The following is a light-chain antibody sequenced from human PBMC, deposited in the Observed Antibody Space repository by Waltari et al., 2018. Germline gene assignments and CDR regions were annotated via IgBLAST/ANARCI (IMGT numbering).Light chain of an antibody. CDR3: QQTYITPIS. Sequence: DIQMTQSPSSLSASVGDRVTITCRASQYIGDFLHWYQHRPGRAPKPLIFTASNLQIGVPSRLSGSGSGTDFTLTITSLQPEDFATYYCQQTYITPISFGGGTKVQIK. J-gene: IGKJ4*01. CDR2: TAS. V-gene: IGKV1-39*01. CDR1: QYIGDF.